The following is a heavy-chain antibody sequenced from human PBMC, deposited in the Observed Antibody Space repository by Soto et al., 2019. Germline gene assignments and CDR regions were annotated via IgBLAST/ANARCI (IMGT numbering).Heavy chain of an antibody. D-gene: IGHD3-10*01. CDR3: ARVRVPYYFDY. V-gene: IGHV3-66*01. J-gene: IGHJ4*02. CDR1: GFTVSSNY. Sequence: GGSLRLSCAASGFTVSSNYMSWVRQAPGKGLEWVSIIYSGGSTYYADSVKGRFTISRDNSKNTLYLQMNTLRAEDTAVYYCARVRVPYYFDYWAQGTLVTVSS. CDR2: IYSGGST.